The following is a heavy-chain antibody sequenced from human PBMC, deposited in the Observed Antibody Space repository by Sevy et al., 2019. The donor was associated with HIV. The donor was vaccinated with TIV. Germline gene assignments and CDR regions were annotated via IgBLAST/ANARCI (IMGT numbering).Heavy chain of an antibody. Sequence: GESLKISCVASGFTFSKYSMSWVRQTPGKGLEWVSTLSFACGRINYADSVKGRFTMSRDDSRNTFYMQMDSLRDEDTAIYYCAREGCSKPHDYWGQGTLVTVSS. CDR1: GFTFSKYS. CDR3: AREGCSKPHDY. J-gene: IGHJ4*02. CDR2: LSFACGRI. V-gene: IGHV3-23*01. D-gene: IGHD2-2*01.